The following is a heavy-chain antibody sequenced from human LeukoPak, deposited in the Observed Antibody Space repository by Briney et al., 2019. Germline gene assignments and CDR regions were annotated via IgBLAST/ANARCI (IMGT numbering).Heavy chain of an antibody. D-gene: IGHD3-22*01. V-gene: IGHV3-21*01. Sequence: GGSLRVTCAASGFTFSTFGFNWVRQAPGKGLEWVSSISYSSIYISYADSVNGRFTISRDDARNSVYLQMDGLRVEDTAVYYCVRGYYYDSSAAYWGQGTLVTVSS. CDR3: VRGYYYDSSAAY. J-gene: IGHJ4*02. CDR1: GFTFSTFG. CDR2: ISYSSIYI.